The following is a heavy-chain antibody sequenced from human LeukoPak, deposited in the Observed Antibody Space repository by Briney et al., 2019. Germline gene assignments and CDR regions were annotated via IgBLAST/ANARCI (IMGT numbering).Heavy chain of an antibody. CDR2: INHSGST. V-gene: IGHV4-34*01. Sequence: SETLSLTCAVYGGSFSGYYWSWIRQPPGEGLEWIGEINHSGSTNYNPSLKSRVTISVDTSKNQFSLKLSSVTAADTAVYYCARVTAMVVRYYYYYMDVWGKGTTVTVSS. CDR3: ARVTAMVVRYYYYYMDV. CDR1: GGSFSGYY. D-gene: IGHD5-18*01. J-gene: IGHJ6*03.